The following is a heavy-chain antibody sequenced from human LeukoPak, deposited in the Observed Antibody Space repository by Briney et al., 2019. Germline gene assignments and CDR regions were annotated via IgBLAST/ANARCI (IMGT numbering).Heavy chain of an antibody. J-gene: IGHJ4*02. CDR3: AKDRWMQQPVDY. D-gene: IGHD6-13*01. CDR2: IRYDGSNK. Sequence: GGSLRLSCAASGFTFSSYGMHWVRQAPGKGLEWVAFIRYDGSNKYYADSVKGRFTISRDNSKNTLYLQMNSLRAEDTAVYYCAKDRWMQQPVDYWGQGTLVTVSS. CDR1: GFTFSSYG. V-gene: IGHV3-30*02.